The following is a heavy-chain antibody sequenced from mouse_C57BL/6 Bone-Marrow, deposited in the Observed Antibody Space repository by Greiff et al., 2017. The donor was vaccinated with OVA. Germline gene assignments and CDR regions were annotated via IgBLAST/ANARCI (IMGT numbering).Heavy chain of an antibody. D-gene: IGHD2-3*01. CDR2: LSNLAYSI. J-gene: IGHJ4*01. CDR3: ARAGYYDAMDY. CDR1: GFTFSDYG. Sequence: EVQGVESGGGLVQPGGSLKLSCAASGFTFSDYGMAWVRQAPRKGPAWVAFLSNLAYSIYYADTVTGRFTISRENGKNTLYLEMSSRRSEETAMYYCARAGYYDAMDYWGQGTSVTVSS. V-gene: IGHV5-15*01.